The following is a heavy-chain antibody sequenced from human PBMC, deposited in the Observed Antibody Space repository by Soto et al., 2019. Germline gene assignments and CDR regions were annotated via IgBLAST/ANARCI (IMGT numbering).Heavy chain of an antibody. Sequence: QITLKESGPPLVKPTQTLTLTCTFSGFSLSTSGVGVGWIRQPPGKALEWLALIYWNDDKRYSPSLKSRLTITKDTSKNQVVLTMTNMDPVDTATYYCAHSRDGYSDDAFDIWGQGTMVTVSS. CDR1: GFSLSTSGVG. CDR3: AHSRDGYSDDAFDI. V-gene: IGHV2-5*01. CDR2: IYWNDDK. J-gene: IGHJ3*02. D-gene: IGHD5-18*01.